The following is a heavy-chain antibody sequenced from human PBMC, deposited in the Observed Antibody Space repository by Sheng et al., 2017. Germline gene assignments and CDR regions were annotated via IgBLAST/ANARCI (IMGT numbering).Heavy chain of an antibody. D-gene: IGHD6-13*01. CDR1: GYSISSGYY. V-gene: IGHV4-38-2*01. CDR2: IYHSGST. CDR3: ARAYSSSWYFDY. Sequence: QVQLQESGPGLVKPSETLSLTCAVSGYSISSGYYWGWIRQPPGKGLEWIGSIYHSGSTYYNPSLKSRVTISVDTSKNQFSLKLSSVTAADTAVYYCARAYSSSWYFDYWGQGTLVTVSS. J-gene: IGHJ4*02.